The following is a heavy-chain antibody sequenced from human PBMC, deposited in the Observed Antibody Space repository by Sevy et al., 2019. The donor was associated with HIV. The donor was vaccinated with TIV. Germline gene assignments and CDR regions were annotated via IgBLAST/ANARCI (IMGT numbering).Heavy chain of an antibody. D-gene: IGHD1-26*01. CDR1: GFTVSSNY. CDR3: ARDGIYYYYGMDV. CDR2: IYSGGST. V-gene: IGHV3-53*01. J-gene: IGHJ6*02. Sequence: GGSLRLSCAASGFTVSSNYMSWVRQAPGKGLEWVSVIYSGGSTYYADSVKGRFTISRDNSKNTLYLQMTSLRAEDTAVYYCARDGIYYYYGMDVWGQGTTVTVSS.